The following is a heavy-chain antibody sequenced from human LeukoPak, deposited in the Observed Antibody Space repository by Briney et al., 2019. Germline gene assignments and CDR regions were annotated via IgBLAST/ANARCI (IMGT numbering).Heavy chain of an antibody. CDR1: GLTLSRNY. J-gene: IGHJ4*02. CDR3: AGHNDYGDYLTWSLNF. V-gene: IGHV3-53*01. Sequence: GGPLRLFCAASGLTLSRNYMSWVRQATGEGREGGSIIYHGGSTYYAGSVQSRFTISRDNSKNTMYLQMNSLRAEDTAVYYCAGHNDYGDYLTWSLNFWGQGTLVTVSS. D-gene: IGHD4-17*01. CDR2: IYHGGST.